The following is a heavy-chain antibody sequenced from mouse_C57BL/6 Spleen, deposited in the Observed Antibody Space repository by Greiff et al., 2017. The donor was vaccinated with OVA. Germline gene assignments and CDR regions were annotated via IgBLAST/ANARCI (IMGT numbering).Heavy chain of an antibody. J-gene: IGHJ2*01. CDR2: IYPGSGST. D-gene: IGHD3-2*02. CDR3: AREGTAQATSYFDY. Sequence: QVQLQQPGAELVKPGASVKMSCKASGYTFTSFWITWVKQRPGQGLEWIGDIYPGSGSTNYNEKFKSKATLTVDTSSSTAYMQLSSLTSEDSAVYYCAREGTAQATSYFDYWGQGTTLTVSS. V-gene: IGHV1-55*01. CDR1: GYTFTSFW.